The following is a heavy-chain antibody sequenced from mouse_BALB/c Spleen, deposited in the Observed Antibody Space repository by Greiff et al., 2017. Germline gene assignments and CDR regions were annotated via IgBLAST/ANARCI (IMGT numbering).Heavy chain of an antibody. CDR1: GYSITSDYA. V-gene: IGHV3-2*02. Sequence: VQLKESGPGLVKPSQSLSLTCTVTGYSITSDYAWNWIRQFPGNKLEWMGYISYSGSTSYNPSLKSRISITRDTSKNQFFLQLNSVTTEDTATYYCASRHWFAYWGQGTLVTVSA. CDR2: ISYSGST. CDR3: ASRHWFAY. J-gene: IGHJ3*01.